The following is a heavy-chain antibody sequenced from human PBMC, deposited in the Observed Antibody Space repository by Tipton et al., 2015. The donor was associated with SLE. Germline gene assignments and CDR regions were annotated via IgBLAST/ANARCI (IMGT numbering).Heavy chain of an antibody. J-gene: IGHJ4*02. CDR2: IYYSGNT. Sequence: TLSLTCTVSGGSISSSSYYWGWIRQPPGKGLEWIGSIYYSGNTYYNPSLKSRVTISVDTSKNQFSLKLSSVTAADTAVYYCARCDTGFDYWGQGTLVTVSS. CDR1: GGSISSSSYY. V-gene: IGHV4-39*07. CDR3: ARCDTGFDY. D-gene: IGHD2-21*02.